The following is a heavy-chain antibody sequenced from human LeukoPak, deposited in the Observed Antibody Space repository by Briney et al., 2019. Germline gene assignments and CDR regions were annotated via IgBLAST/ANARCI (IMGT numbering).Heavy chain of an antibody. D-gene: IGHD2-21*02. V-gene: IGHV3-48*03. CDR3: ARPVTATAYFDY. J-gene: IGHJ4*02. CDR2: ISSSGSTI. CDR1: GFTFSSYE. Sequence: PGGSLRLSCAASGFTFSSYEMICVRQAPGKGREWGSYISSSGSTIYYADSVKGRFTISRDNAKNSLYLQMNSLSAEDTAVYYCARPVTATAYFDYWGQGTLVTVSS.